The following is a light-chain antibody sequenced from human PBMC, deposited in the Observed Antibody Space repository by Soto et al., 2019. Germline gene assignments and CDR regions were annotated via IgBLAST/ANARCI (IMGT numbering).Light chain of an antibody. CDR2: TNN. Sequence: QSVLTQPPSASATPGQRVTISCSGSNSNIGTNTVNWCQQLPGTAPRLLIYTNNQRPSGVPQRFSGSKTGTSASLAIGGLQSEDGADYYCAAWDDSLGADVFGTGTKVTVL. J-gene: IGLJ1*01. V-gene: IGLV1-44*01. CDR3: AAWDDSLGADV. CDR1: NSNIGTNT.